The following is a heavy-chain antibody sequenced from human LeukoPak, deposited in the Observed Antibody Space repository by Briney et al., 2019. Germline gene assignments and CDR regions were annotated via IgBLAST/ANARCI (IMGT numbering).Heavy chain of an antibody. CDR2: IYYSGST. CDR1: GGSISSSSYY. Sequence: SETLSLTCTVSGGSISSSSYYWSWIRQPPGKGLEWIGYIYYSGSTNYNPSLKSRVTISVDTSKNQFSLKLSSVTAADTAVYYCASGSGGLYCSGGSCLLDYWGQGTLVTVSS. J-gene: IGHJ4*02. V-gene: IGHV4-61*01. D-gene: IGHD2-15*01. CDR3: ASGSGGLYCSGGSCLLDY.